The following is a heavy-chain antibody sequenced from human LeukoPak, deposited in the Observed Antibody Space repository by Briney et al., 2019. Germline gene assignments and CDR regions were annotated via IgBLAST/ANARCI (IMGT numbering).Heavy chain of an antibody. CDR2: IIPIFGTA. CDR3: ARGDTRRSAAYYYYYYMDV. D-gene: IGHD2-15*01. Sequence: ASVKVSCKTSGFSFTNYYIHWVRQAPGQGLEWMGGIIPIFGTANYAQKFQGRVTITTDESTSTAYMELSSLRSEDTAVYYCARGDTRRSAAYYYYYYMDVWGKGTTVTVSS. CDR1: GFSFTNYY. V-gene: IGHV1-69*05. J-gene: IGHJ6*03.